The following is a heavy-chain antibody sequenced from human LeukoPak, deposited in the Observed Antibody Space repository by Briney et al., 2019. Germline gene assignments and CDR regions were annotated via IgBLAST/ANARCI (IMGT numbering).Heavy chain of an antibody. J-gene: IGHJ4*02. CDR2: IWSDGSNK. D-gene: IGHD1-26*01. V-gene: IGHV3-33*06. Sequence: GGSLRLSCAASGFTFSNHGMHWVRQAPGKGLEWVAIIWSDGSNKYYADSVKGRFTISRDNSRNTLYLQMNSLRAEDTALYCCAKDYRVGASQQDYWGQGTLVTVSS. CDR3: AKDYRVGASQQDY. CDR1: GFTFSNHG.